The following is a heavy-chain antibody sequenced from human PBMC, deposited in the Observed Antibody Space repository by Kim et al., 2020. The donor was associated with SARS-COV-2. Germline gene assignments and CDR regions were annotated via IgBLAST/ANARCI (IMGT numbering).Heavy chain of an antibody. V-gene: IGHV4-59*08. D-gene: IGHD6-13*01. CDR1: GGSISSYY. CDR3: ASLIAAAGDYYYYGMDV. Sequence: SETLSLTCTVSGGSISSYYWSWIRQAPGKGLEWIGYIYYSGSTNYNPSLKSRVTISVETSKNQFSLKLSSVTAADTAVYYCASLIAAAGDYYYYGMDVWGQGTTVTVSS. J-gene: IGHJ6*02. CDR2: IYYSGST.